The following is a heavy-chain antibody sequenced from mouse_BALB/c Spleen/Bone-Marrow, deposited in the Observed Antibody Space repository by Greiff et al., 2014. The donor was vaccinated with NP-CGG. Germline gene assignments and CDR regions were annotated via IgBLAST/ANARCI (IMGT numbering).Heavy chain of an antibody. CDR2: IYPSDSYT. D-gene: IGHD1-3*01. Sequence: VQLQQSGAELVRPGASVKVSCKASGYTFINYWINWVRQRPGQGLEWIGNIYPSDSYTNYNQKFKDKATLTVDKSSGTAYMQLSSPTSEDSAVYYCTRMYYNYYAMDYWGQGTSVTVSS. CDR3: TRMYYNYYAMDY. V-gene: IGHV1-69*02. CDR1: GYTFINYW. J-gene: IGHJ4*01.